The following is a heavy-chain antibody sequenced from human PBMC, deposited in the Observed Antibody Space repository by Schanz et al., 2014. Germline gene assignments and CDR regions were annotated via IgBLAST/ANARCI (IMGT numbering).Heavy chain of an antibody. J-gene: IGHJ4*02. V-gene: IGHV3-23*01. CDR3: ARIGGSVFDY. D-gene: IGHD3-10*01. CDR1: GFTFTNYA. Sequence: DVQLLESGGGLVQPGGSLRLSCAASGFTFTNYAMSWVRQAPGKGLEWLSVISASGGDTYYADSVKGRFTISRDNAKNSLYLQMNGLRAEDTAVYYCARIGGSVFDYWAQGTLVTVSS. CDR2: ISASGGDT.